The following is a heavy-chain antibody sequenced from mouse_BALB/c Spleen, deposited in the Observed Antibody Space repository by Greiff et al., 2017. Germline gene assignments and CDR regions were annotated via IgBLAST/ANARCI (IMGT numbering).Heavy chain of an antibody. CDR1: GYTFTDYA. J-gene: IGHJ2*01. CDR2: ISTYYGDA. Sequence: QVQLQQPGAELVRPGVSVKISCEGSGYTFTDYAMHWVKQSHAKSLEWIGVISTYYGDASYNQKFKGKATMTVDKSSSTAYMELARLTSEDSAIYYCARDGSSFDYWGQGTTLTVSS. CDR3: ARDGSSFDY. D-gene: IGHD1-1*01. V-gene: IGHV1S137*01.